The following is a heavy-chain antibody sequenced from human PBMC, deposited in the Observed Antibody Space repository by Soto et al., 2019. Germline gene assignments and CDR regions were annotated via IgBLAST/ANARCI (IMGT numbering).Heavy chain of an antibody. CDR1: GYSFTNYW. CDR3: AINRGSRYGPRHCEMGV. Sequence: GESLKISCQGSGYSFTNYWIGWVRQMPGKGLEWMGIIYPGDSDTRYSPSFQGQVTISVDKSISTAYLQWSSLKASDTAVYYCAINRGSRYGPRHCEMGVWGQGSTVTLSS. J-gene: IGHJ6*02. V-gene: IGHV5-51*01. D-gene: IGHD3-16*02. CDR2: IYPGDSDT.